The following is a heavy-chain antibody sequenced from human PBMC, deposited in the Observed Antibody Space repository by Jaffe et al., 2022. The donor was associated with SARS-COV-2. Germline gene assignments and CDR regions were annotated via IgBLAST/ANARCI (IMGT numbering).Heavy chain of an antibody. CDR2: ISSSSSTI. D-gene: IGHD4-17*01. CDR3: ARDYYGDYYNWFDP. J-gene: IGHJ5*02. CDR1: GFTFSSYS. Sequence: EVQLVESGGGLVQPGGSLRLSCAASGFTFSSYSMNWVRQAPGKGLEWVSYISSSSSTIYYADSVKGRFTISRDNTKNSLYLQMNSLRDEDTAVYYCARDYYGDYYNWFDPWGQGTLVTVSS. V-gene: IGHV3-48*02.